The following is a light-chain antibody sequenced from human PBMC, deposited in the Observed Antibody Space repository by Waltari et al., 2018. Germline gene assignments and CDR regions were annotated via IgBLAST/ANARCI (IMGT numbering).Light chain of an antibody. J-gene: IGLJ2*01. CDR2: EVS. CDR1: SSDVGSYNR. Sequence: QSALTQPPSVSGSPGQSVTISCTGTSSDVGSYNRVSWYQQPQGTAPKLIIYEVSNRPSGVPARFSGAKSGNTASLTISGLQAEDEADYYCSSYTSSSFVVFGGGTKLTVL. CDR3: SSYTSSSFVV. V-gene: IGLV2-18*02.